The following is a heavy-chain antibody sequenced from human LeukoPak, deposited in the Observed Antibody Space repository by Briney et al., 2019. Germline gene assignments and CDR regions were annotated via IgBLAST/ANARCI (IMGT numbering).Heavy chain of an antibody. V-gene: IGHV2-70*11. Sequence: SGPTLVNPTQTLTLTCTFSGFSLSTSGMCVSWIRQPPGKALEWLARIDWDDDKYYSTSLKTRLTISKDTSKNQVVLTMTNMDPVDTATYYCARILIYDSSGYYHDYWGQGTLVTVSS. CDR3: ARILIYDSSGYYHDY. CDR1: GFSLSTSGMC. J-gene: IGHJ4*02. CDR2: IDWDDDK. D-gene: IGHD3-22*01.